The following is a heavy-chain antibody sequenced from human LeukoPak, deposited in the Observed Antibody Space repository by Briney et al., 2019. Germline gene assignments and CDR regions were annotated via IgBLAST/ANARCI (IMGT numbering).Heavy chain of an antibody. D-gene: IGHD6-13*01. CDR3: ATGSVRYSASWYSQEGDY. CDR2: ISVSAGST. V-gene: IGHV3-23*01. Sequence: GGSLRLSCAASGFTFSTYAMSWVRQAPGKGLEWVSAISVSAGSTYYADSVKGRFTISRDNSKNTLYLQMNSLRAEDTAVYYCATGSVRYSASWYSQEGDYWGQGTLVTVSS. J-gene: IGHJ4*02. CDR1: GFTFSTYA.